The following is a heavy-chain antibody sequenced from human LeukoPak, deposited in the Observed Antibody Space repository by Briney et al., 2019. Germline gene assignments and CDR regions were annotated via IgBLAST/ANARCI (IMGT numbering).Heavy chain of an antibody. CDR1: GLIFSSYA. D-gene: IGHD3-10*01. CDR2: ISGSGGST. J-gene: IGHJ4*02. V-gene: IGHV3-23*01. Sequence: PGGSLRLSCAASGLIFSSYALSWVRQAPGKGLEWVSAISGSGGSTYYADSVKGRFTISRDNSKNTLYLQMNSLGAEDTAVYYCAKHVSGSLFYFDYWGQRTLVTVSS. CDR3: AKHVSGSLFYFDY.